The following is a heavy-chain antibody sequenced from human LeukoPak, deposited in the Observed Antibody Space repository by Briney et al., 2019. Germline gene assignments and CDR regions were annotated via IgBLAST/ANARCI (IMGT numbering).Heavy chain of an antibody. CDR2: IKQDGTEK. V-gene: IGHV3-7*01. D-gene: IGHD3-10*01. CDR1: GFTFTTYW. CDR3: AKVANYYYGSETFEH. J-gene: IGHJ1*01. Sequence: GGSLRLSCAASGFTFTTYWMSWVRQAPGKGLEWVANIKQDGTEKYYVDSVKGRFTISRDNAKNSLYLQMNSLRVEDTAVYYCAKVANYYYGSETFEHWGQGTPVTASS.